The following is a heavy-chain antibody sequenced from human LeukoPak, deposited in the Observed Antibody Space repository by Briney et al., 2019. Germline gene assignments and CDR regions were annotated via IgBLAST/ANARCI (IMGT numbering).Heavy chain of an antibody. Sequence: SVKVSCKASGGTFSSYAISWVRQVPGQGLEWMGRIIPILGIANYAQKFQGRVTITADKSTSTAYMELSSLRSEDTAVYYCASSLVGLYYFDYWGQGTLVTVSS. J-gene: IGHJ4*02. V-gene: IGHV1-69*04. CDR2: IIPILGIA. CDR1: GGTFSSYA. CDR3: ASSLVGLYYFDY. D-gene: IGHD2-15*01.